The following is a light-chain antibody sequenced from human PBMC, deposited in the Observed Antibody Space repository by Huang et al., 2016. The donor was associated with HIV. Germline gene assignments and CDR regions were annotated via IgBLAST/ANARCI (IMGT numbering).Light chain of an antibody. CDR1: KIVTTSY. CDR3: HQYGYSTGT. CDR2: GAY. V-gene: IGKV3-20*01. J-gene: IGKJ1*01. Sequence: DIVLTQSPGTLSLSPGQRATLSCRASKIVTTSYLAWYQQKPGQAPRLLIYGAYSRAPGIPDRVSGSGSGTDFTLTITRLEPEDFAVYFCHQYGYSTGTFGPGTKVEIE.